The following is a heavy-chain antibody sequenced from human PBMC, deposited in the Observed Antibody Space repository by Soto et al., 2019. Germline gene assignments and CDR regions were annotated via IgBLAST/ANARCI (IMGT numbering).Heavy chain of an antibody. CDR3: ASGASRWYPYFFDS. CDR1: EGTFNSYA. J-gene: IGHJ4*02. D-gene: IGHD6-13*01. CDR2: IIPYYNTL. Sequence: QAQVVQSGAEVRKPGSSVKLSCKASEGTFNSYAIAWVRQAPGQGLEWMGGIIPYYNTLNYAQKFQDRVTITADDSKNTVYMELSSLRSDDTAVYFCASGASRWYPYFFDSWAQGTLVTASS. V-gene: IGHV1-69*01.